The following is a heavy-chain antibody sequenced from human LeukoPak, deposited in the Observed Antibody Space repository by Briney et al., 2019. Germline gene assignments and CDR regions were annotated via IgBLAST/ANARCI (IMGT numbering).Heavy chain of an antibody. CDR3: AKGLYCSSTSCHDY. J-gene: IGHJ4*02. V-gene: IGHV3-23*01. CDR2: IVRDYKP. CDR1: GFTFSAYA. Sequence: GGSLRLSCEASGFTFSAYAMTWVREAPGKGLDGVSSIVRDYKPHYSESVKGRFAISRDNAKNTLYLQMNSLRAEDTAVYYCAKGLYCSSTSCHDYWGQGTLVTVSS. D-gene: IGHD2-2*01.